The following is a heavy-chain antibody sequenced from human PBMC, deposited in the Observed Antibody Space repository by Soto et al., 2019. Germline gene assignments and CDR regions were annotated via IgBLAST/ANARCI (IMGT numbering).Heavy chain of an antibody. CDR1: GGSISSGDYY. CDR2: IYYSGST. Sequence: PSETLSLTCTVSGGSISSGDYYWSWIRQPPGKGLEWIGYIYYSGSTYYNPSLKSRVTISVDTSKNQFSLKLSSVTAADTAVYYCARHTSTKSNYYYYYGMDVWGQGTTVTVSS. CDR3: ARHTSTKSNYYYYYGMDV. J-gene: IGHJ6*02. D-gene: IGHD2-8*01. V-gene: IGHV4-30-4*01.